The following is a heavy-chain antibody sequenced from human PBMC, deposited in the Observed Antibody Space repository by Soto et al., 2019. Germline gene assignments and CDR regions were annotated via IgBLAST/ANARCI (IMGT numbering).Heavy chain of an antibody. CDR3: ARELLYGSGSRNFHYYGMDV. CDR2: IWFDGSKK. Sequence: PGGSLRLSCAASVIKFSSYGMHLVRQAPGKGLEWVAVIWFDGSKKYYVDSVKGRFTISRYNSNNTLYLQMNSLRAEDTGVYYCARELLYGSGSRNFHYYGMDVSGQGTTVTVSS. V-gene: IGHV3-33*01. D-gene: IGHD3-10*01. CDR1: VIKFSSYG. J-gene: IGHJ6*02.